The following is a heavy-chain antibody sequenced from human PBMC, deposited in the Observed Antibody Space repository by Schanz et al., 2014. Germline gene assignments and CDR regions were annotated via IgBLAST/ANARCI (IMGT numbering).Heavy chain of an antibody. J-gene: IGHJ4*02. Sequence: EAQLLESGGGVARPGGSLRLSCAASGFTFSDAWMTWVRQAPGKGLEWVDNIKQDGSEKYYVDSEKGRFTISRDNAKNSLYLQMNSLTAEDTAVYYCARGVRIDYWGQGTLVTVSS. CDR1: GFTFSDAW. CDR3: ARGVRIDY. V-gene: IGHV3-7*02. D-gene: IGHD3-3*01. CDR2: IKQDGSEK.